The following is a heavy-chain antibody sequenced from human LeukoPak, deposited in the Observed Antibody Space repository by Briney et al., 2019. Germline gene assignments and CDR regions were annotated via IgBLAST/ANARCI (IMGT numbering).Heavy chain of an antibody. Sequence: GRSLRLSCAASGFTFSSYAMHWVRQAPGKGLEWVGRIKSKPAGGTIDYAAPVKGRFTISRDDSKNTVYMEMNSLRTEDTAVYYCTPSYLGQYFQPWGQGTLVTVSS. D-gene: IGHD3-16*02. CDR2: IKSKPAGGTI. J-gene: IGHJ1*01. CDR1: GFTFSSYA. V-gene: IGHV3-15*07. CDR3: TPSYLGQYFQP.